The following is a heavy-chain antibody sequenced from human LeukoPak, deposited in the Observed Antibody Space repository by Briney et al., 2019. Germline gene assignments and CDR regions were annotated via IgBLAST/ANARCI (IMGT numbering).Heavy chain of an antibody. CDR3: ARLNDYIGY. V-gene: IGHV4-61*02. CDR1: GGSISSGSYY. CDR2: IYTSGST. J-gene: IGHJ4*02. Sequence: PSETLSLTCTVSGGSISSGSYYWSWIRQPAGKGLEWIGRIYTSGSTNYNPSLKSRVTISVDTSKNQFSLKLSSVTAADTAVYYCARLNDYIGYWGQGTLATVSS.